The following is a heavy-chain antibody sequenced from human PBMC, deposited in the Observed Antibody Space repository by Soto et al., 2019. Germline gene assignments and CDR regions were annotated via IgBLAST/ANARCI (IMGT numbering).Heavy chain of an antibody. CDR3: VVDTSGLLDY. V-gene: IGHV3-33*03. J-gene: IGHJ4*02. CDR1: GFTFSSNG. Sequence: LRLSCAASGFTFSSNGMHWVRQAPGKGLEWVAVIWYDGNKKYYGDSVRGRFTISRDNSKNTLYLEMNSLRAEDTAVYYCVVDTSGLLDYWGQGTQVTVSS. D-gene: IGHD3-22*01. CDR2: IWYDGNKK.